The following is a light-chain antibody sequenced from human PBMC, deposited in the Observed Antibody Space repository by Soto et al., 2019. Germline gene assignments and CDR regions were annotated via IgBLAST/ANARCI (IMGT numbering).Light chain of an antibody. CDR1: QSVSSY. CDR3: QQYANWPPWT. CDR2: GAS. V-gene: IGKV3-15*01. J-gene: IGKJ1*01. Sequence: EIVMTQSPATLSVSPGERATLSCRASQSVSSYLAWYQQKPGQAPRLLIYGASTRATGIPARFSGSGSGTEFTLTISSQQSEDFAVYYCQQYANWPPWTFGQGTKVEIK.